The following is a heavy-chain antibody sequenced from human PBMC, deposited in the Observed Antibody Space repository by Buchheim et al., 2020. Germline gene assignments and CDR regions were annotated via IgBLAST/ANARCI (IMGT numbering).Heavy chain of an antibody. CDR1: GFTFSSYW. D-gene: IGHD2-21*02. V-gene: IGHV3-74*01. CDR2: INSDGSST. CDR3: ARESDCGGDCYSVGYYYGMDV. J-gene: IGHJ6*02. Sequence: EVQLVESGGGLVQPGGSLRLSCAASGFTFSSYWMHWVRQAPGKGLVWVSRINSDGSSTSYADSVKGRFTLSRDNAKNTLYLQMNSLRAEDTAVYYCARESDCGGDCYSVGYYYGMDVWGQGTT.